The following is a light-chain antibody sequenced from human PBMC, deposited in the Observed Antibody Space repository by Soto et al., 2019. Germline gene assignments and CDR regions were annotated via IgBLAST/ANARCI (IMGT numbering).Light chain of an antibody. Sequence: EIVLTQSPGTLSLSPGERATLSCRASQSVNSNYLAWYQQKPGQGPRLLMYGASSRANGIPDRFSGSGSGTDYTLTISRLEPEDFAGYYCQKYDNSPRTFGQGTKVEIK. V-gene: IGKV3-20*01. J-gene: IGKJ1*01. CDR1: QSVNSNY. CDR3: QKYDNSPRT. CDR2: GAS.